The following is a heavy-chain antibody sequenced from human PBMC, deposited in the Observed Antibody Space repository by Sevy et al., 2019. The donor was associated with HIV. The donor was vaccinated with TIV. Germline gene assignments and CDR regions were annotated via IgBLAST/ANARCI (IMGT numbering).Heavy chain of an antibody. J-gene: IGHJ4*02. V-gene: IGHV4-59*01. D-gene: IGHD3-3*01. Sequence: SETLSLTCTVSGGSISTYYWSWIRQSPGKGLEWIGYIYYTGRTWYTPSLKSRATISVDTPKNQFSLELRSVTTADTAVYFCPRNAFWSGAPDYWGPGNLVTVSS. CDR2: IYYTGRT. CDR3: PRNAFWSGAPDY. CDR1: GGSISTYY.